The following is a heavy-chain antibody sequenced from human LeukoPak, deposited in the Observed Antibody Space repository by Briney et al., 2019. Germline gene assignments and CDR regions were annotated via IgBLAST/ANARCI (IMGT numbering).Heavy chain of an antibody. CDR3: ARDGYCTNGVCTDFDY. J-gene: IGHJ4*02. Sequence: ASVKVSCKASGYTFTSYYMHWVRQAPGQGLEWMGIINPSGGSTSYAQKCQGRVTMTRDTSTSTVYMELSSLRSEDTAVYYCARDGYCTNGVCTDFDYWGQGTLVTVSS. CDR1: GYTFTSYY. D-gene: IGHD2-8*01. CDR2: INPSGGST. V-gene: IGHV1-46*01.